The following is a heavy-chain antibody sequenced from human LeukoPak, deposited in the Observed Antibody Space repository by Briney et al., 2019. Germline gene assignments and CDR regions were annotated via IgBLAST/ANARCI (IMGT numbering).Heavy chain of an antibody. CDR2: IRWNSGSI. D-gene: IGHD3-10*01. CDR3: ATDIHGSGSYYFDN. CDR1: GFSFDDYT. V-gene: IGHV3-9*01. Sequence: GGSLRLSCGASGFSFDDYTMHWVQQVPGKGLEWVSGIRWNSGSIGYVDSVKGRFTISKDNAKNSRYLQMNSLRPEEPALYFWATDIHGSGSYYFDNWGQGTLVPVSS. J-gene: IGHJ4*02.